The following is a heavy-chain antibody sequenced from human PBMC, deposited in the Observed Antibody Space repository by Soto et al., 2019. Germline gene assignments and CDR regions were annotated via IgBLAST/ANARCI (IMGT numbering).Heavy chain of an antibody. V-gene: IGHV4-59*01. D-gene: IGHD6-19*01. Sequence: KSSETQSPPSTLSGGSITQSYWTWISYPPGHGQVWSGFISYSGSPHYNPSLKSRVTMSVDMSKSQFSLNLRSVTSAETAMYYCARGVDRQWADYWGQGTLVTVSS. CDR3: ARGVDRQWADY. CDR2: ISYSGSP. J-gene: IGHJ4*02. CDR1: GGSITQSY.